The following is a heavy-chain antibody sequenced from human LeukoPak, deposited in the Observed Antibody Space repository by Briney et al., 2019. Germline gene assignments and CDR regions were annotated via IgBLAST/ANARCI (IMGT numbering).Heavy chain of an antibody. D-gene: IGHD6-19*01. Sequence: GGSLRLSCAASGFTFSSYWMSWVRQAPGKGLEWVANLKQDGSEKYYVDSVKGRFTISRDNAKNSLYLQMNSLRAEDTAVYYCARDSGSSGWYFDYWGQGTLVTVSS. CDR1: GFTFSSYW. J-gene: IGHJ4*02. CDR2: LKQDGSEK. V-gene: IGHV3-7*03. CDR3: ARDSGSSGWYFDY.